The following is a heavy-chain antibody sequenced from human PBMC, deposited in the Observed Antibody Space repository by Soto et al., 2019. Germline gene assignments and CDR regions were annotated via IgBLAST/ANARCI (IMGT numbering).Heavy chain of an antibody. CDR1: GGSISSGGYS. D-gene: IGHD5-12*01. J-gene: IGHJ4*02. CDR2: IYHSGST. CDR3: ARGGWLQSFDY. V-gene: IGHV4-30-2*01. Sequence: TLSLTCAVSGGSISSGGYSWSWIRQPPGKGLEWIGYIYHSGSTYYNPSLKSRVTISVDRSKNQFSLKLSSVTAADTAVYYCARGGWLQSFDYWGQGTLVTVS.